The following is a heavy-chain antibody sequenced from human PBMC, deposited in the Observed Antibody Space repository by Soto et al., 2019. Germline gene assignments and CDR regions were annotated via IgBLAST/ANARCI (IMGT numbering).Heavy chain of an antibody. CDR2: INHSGST. J-gene: IGHJ2*01. CDR3: ARGGRYRSSFFFFQAEDGIRDSLPVSAFLLNRSSDL. Sequence: KGLEWIGEINHSGSTNYNPSLKSRVTISVDTSKNQFSLKLSSVTAADTAVYYCARGGRYRSSFFFFQAEDGIRDSLPVSAFLLNRSSDL. V-gene: IGHV4-34*01. D-gene: IGHD5-18*01.